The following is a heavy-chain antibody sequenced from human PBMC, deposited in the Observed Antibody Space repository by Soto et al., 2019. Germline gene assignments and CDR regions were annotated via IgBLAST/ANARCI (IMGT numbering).Heavy chain of an antibody. J-gene: IGHJ4*02. Sequence: SETLSLTCAVYGGSFSGYYWSWIRQPPGKGLEWIGEINHSGSTNYNPSLKSRVTISVDTSKNQFSLKLSSVTAADTAVYYCARGYYGSGTPMGWGQGTLVTVSS. V-gene: IGHV4-34*01. CDR2: INHSGST. CDR3: ARGYYGSGTPMG. CDR1: GGSFSGYY. D-gene: IGHD3-10*01.